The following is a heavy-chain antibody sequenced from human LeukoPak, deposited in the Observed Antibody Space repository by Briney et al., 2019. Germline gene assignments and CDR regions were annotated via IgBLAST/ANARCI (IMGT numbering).Heavy chain of an antibody. CDR1: GFTFSSYA. J-gene: IGHJ4*02. CDR3: AKSRYSYGYWAMGY. D-gene: IGHD5-18*01. V-gene: IGHV3-30-3*02. CDR2: ISYDGSNK. Sequence: GRSLRLSCAASGFTFSSYAMHWVRQAPGKGLEWVAVISYDGSNKYYADSVKGRFTISRDNSKNTLYLQMNSLRAEDTAVYYCAKSRYSYGYWAMGYWGQGTLVTVSS.